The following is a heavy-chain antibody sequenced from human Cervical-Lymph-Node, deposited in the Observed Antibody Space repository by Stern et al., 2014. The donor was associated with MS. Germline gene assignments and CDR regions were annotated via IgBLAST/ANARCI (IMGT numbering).Heavy chain of an antibody. J-gene: IGHJ3*01. D-gene: IGHD3-16*01. CDR3: AKNLKGGRVAAILQHGNDGFDV. Sequence: EVQLVESGGGLVQPGGSLRLSCAASGFTFNNYAMSWVRQAPGKGLEWVSAISGSGYTTYYPDSVKGRFTISRDNSKNSLYLQMNSLRAEDTAVYYCAKNLKGGRVAAILQHGNDGFDVWGQGTMVTVSS. CDR1: GFTFNNYA. CDR2: ISGSGYTT. V-gene: IGHV3-23*04.